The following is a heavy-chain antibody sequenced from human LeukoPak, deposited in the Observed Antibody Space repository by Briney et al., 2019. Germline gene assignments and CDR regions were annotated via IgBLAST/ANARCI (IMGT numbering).Heavy chain of an antibody. V-gene: IGHV1-46*01. Sequence: ASVKVSCKASGYTFTSYYMHWVRQAPGQGLEWMGIINPSGGSTSYAQKFQGRVTMTRDTSTSTVYMELSSLRSEDTAVYYCAREGGYYDSSGYLGRDWGQGTLVTVSS. CDR3: AREGGYYDSSGYLGRD. CDR2: INPSGGST. CDR1: GYTFTSYY. J-gene: IGHJ4*02. D-gene: IGHD3-22*01.